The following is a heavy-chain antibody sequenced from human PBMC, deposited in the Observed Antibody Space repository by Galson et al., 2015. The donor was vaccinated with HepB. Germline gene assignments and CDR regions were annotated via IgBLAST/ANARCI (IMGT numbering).Heavy chain of an antibody. Sequence: TLSLTCTVSGGSISSSSYYWGWIRQPPGKGLEWIGSIYYSGSTYYNPSLKSRVTISVDTSKNQFSLKLSSVTAADTAVYYCARPYSSSWRDDAFDIWGQGTMVTVSS. D-gene: IGHD6-13*01. CDR3: ARPYSSSWRDDAFDI. V-gene: IGHV4-39*01. J-gene: IGHJ3*02. CDR2: IYYSGST. CDR1: GGSISSSSYY.